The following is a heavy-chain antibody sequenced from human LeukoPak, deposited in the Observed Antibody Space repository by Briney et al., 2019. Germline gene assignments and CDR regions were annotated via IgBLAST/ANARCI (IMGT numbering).Heavy chain of an antibody. V-gene: IGHV1-2*02. D-gene: IGHD2-21*02. Sequence: ASVKVSCKASGYTFTGYYIHWVRQAPGQGLEWMGWINPNSGGTNYAQKFQGRVTMTRDTSISTAYMELSRLRSDDTAVYYCASLIVVVTARPFDYWGQGTLVTVSS. CDR1: GYTFTGYY. CDR3: ASLIVVVTARPFDY. CDR2: INPNSGGT. J-gene: IGHJ4*02.